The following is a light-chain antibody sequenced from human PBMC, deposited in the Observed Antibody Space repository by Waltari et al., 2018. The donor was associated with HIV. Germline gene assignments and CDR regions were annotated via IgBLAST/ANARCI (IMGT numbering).Light chain of an antibody. J-gene: IGLJ1*01. CDR1: SPNTGINS. V-gene: IGLV1-44*01. CDR2: TNN. Sequence: QFVLTPPPSASGTPGQRVTLACSVCSPNTGINSLHWYQQLPGAAPTLLIYTNNQRPSGVPDRFSGSKSGTSASLAISGLQSEDEADYYCAAWDDSLNGFVFGAGTKVTVL. CDR3: AAWDDSLNGFV.